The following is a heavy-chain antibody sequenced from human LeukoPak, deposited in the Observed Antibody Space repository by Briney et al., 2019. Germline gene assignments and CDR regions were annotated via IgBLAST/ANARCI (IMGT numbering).Heavy chain of an antibody. J-gene: IGHJ4*02. CDR1: GFTFSSYA. Sequence: GGSLRLSCAASGFTFSSYAMSWVRQAPGKGLEWVSAISSSGGITYYADSVKGRFTISRDNSKNTLYLQMNSLRAEDTAVYYCAREGSAVVVPAAHGSDYWGQGTLVTVSS. CDR3: AREGSAVVVPAAHGSDY. CDR2: ISSSGGIT. D-gene: IGHD2-2*01. V-gene: IGHV3-23*01.